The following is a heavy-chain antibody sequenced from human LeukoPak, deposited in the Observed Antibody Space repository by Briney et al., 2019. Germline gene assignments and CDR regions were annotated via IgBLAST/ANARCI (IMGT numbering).Heavy chain of an antibody. Sequence: SETLSLTCTVSGGSISSTIYYWGWIRQPPGKGLEWIGSIYYRGSTYYNPSLKSRVAISVDTSKNQFSLKLSSVTAADTAVYYCARGGGSYGYYFDYWGQGPLVTVSS. D-gene: IGHD1-26*01. CDR1: GGSISSTIYY. CDR3: ARGGGSYGYYFDY. CDR2: IYYRGST. V-gene: IGHV4-39*07. J-gene: IGHJ4*02.